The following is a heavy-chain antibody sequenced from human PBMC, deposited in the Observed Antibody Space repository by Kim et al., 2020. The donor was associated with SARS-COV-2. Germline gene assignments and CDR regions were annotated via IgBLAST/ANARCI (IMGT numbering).Heavy chain of an antibody. CDR1: GFTFDDYG. Sequence: GGSLRLSCAASGFTFDDYGMSWVRQAPGKGLEWVSGINWNGGSTGYADSVKGRFTISRDNAKNSLYLQMNSLRAEDTALYYCARDLPGPSGSYYAFDIWGQGTMVTVSS. V-gene: IGHV3-20*04. D-gene: IGHD1-26*01. J-gene: IGHJ3*02. CDR2: INWNGGST. CDR3: ARDLPGPSGSYYAFDI.